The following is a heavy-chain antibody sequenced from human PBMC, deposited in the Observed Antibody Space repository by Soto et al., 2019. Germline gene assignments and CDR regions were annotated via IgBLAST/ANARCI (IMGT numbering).Heavy chain of an antibody. CDR2: IIPIFGTA. V-gene: IGHV1-69*13. CDR3: ARGLTNTISPYYYYYGMDV. D-gene: IGHD5-12*01. J-gene: IGHJ6*02. Sequence: GASVKVSCKASGGTFSSYAISWVRQAPGQGLEWMGGIIPIFGTANYAQKFQGRVTITADESTSTAYMELSSLRSEDTAVYYCARGLTNTISPYYYYYGMDVWGQGTTVTVSS. CDR1: GGTFSSYA.